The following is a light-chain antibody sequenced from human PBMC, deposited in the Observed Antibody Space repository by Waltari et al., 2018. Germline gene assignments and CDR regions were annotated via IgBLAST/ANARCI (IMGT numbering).Light chain of an antibody. CDR3: SSWDDSLNGPA. CDR2: NTN. Sequence: QSVLTQPPSASGTPGQRVTISCSGSRSNIGNNSVNWYQQLPRTAPKLLMYNTNRRPEGVPDRFAGSRSGTSASLAISGLQSEDEGDYYCSSWDDSLNGPAFGGGTKVTVL. J-gene: IGLJ3*02. V-gene: IGLV1-44*01. CDR1: RSNIGNNS.